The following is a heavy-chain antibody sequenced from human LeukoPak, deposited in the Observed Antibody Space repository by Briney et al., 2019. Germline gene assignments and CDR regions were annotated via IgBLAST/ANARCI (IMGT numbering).Heavy chain of an antibody. J-gene: IGHJ3*02. CDR2: ISYDESNK. V-gene: IGHV3-30*18. Sequence: GGSLRLSCAASGFTFSSYGMHWVRQAPGKGLEWVAVISYDESNKYYVDSVKGRFTISRDNSKNTLYLQMNSLRAEDTAVYYCAKEDGSGSHFDIWGQGTMVTVSP. D-gene: IGHD1-26*01. CDR1: GFTFSSYG. CDR3: AKEDGSGSHFDI.